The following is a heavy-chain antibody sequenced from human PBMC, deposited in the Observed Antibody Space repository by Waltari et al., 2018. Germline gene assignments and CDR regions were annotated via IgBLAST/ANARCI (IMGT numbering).Heavy chain of an antibody. J-gene: IGHJ3*02. CDR1: GYTFTDYY. Sequence: EVQLVQSGAEVKKPGATVKISCKASGYTFTDYYMHWVQQAPGKGLEWMGRVDPEDGETIYAEKFQGRVTITADTSTDTAYRELSSLRSEDTAVYYCATGGHIVVVIAMSTLDAFDIWGQGTMVTVSS. V-gene: IGHV1-69-2*01. CDR3: ATGGHIVVVIAMSTLDAFDI. CDR2: VDPEDGET. D-gene: IGHD2-21*01.